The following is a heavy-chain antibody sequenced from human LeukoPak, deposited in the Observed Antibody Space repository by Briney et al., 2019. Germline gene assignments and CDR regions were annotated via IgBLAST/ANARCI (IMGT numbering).Heavy chain of an antibody. CDR1: ESTFSNYG. Sequence: GGSLRPSGAPAESTFSNYGLHWARQAPGKGLGWVAVVLYDGSKRYYADSVKGRFTISRDNSKNTLYLQMNSLRAEDTAVYYCARDYSSSWSYGMDVWGQGTTVTVSS. V-gene: IGHV3-33*01. D-gene: IGHD6-13*01. J-gene: IGHJ6*02. CDR3: ARDYSSSWSYGMDV. CDR2: VLYDGSKR.